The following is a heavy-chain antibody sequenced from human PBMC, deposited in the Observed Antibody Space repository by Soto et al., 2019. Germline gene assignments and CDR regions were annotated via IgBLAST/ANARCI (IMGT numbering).Heavy chain of an antibody. CDR1: SGANSAYY. V-gene: IGHV4-59*01. CDR2: IFYSGNT. CDR3: AREGGGYRFDY. J-gene: IGHJ4*02. Sequence: PSETLSLTCSVSSGANSAYYWSWIRQPPGKGLEWLGYIFYSGNTKYNPFLKSRVSISVDPSKNQFSLKLSSVTAADTAIYYCAREGGGYRFDYWGQGILATVPQ. D-gene: IGHD1-26*01.